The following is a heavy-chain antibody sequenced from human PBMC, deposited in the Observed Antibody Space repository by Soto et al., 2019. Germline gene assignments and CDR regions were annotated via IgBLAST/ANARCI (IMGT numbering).Heavy chain of an antibody. V-gene: IGHV4-34*01. Sequence: SETLSLTCAVYGGSFSGYYWSWIRQPPGKGLEWIGEINHSGSTNYNPSLKSRVTISVGTSKNQFSLKLSSVTAADTAVYYCARGLTLRYFDWSPNRYFDYWGQGTLVTVSS. CDR3: ARGLTLRYFDWSPNRYFDY. CDR2: INHSGST. J-gene: IGHJ4*02. CDR1: GGSFSGYY. D-gene: IGHD3-9*01.